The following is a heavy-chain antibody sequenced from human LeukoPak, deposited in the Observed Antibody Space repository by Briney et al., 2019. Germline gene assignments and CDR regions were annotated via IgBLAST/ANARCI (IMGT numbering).Heavy chain of an antibody. CDR1: GFTFSSYE. J-gene: IGHJ4*02. D-gene: IGHD3-22*01. V-gene: IGHV3-48*03. CDR3: ARGNYYDSSGYSAFDY. CDR2: ISSSGSTI. Sequence: PGGSLRLSCAASGFTFSSYEMNWVRQAPGKGLEWVSYISSSGSTIYYAESVKGRFTISRDNAKNSLYLQMNSLRAEDTAVYYCARGNYYDSSGYSAFDYWGQGTLVTVSS.